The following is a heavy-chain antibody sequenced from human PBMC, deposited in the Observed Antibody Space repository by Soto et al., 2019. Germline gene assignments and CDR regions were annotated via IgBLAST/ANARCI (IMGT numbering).Heavy chain of an antibody. CDR3: AKAPPASP. CDR1: GFTFRNA. Sequence: GGSLRLSCAASGFTFRNAMHWVRQAPGKGLEWVAVIWSDGSEKYYGASVKGRVTISRDNSKNTLYLQMNSLGAEDTAVYYCAKAPPASPWGQGTRVTVSS. D-gene: IGHD6-25*01. J-gene: IGHJ5*02. CDR2: IWSDGSEK. V-gene: IGHV3-30*02.